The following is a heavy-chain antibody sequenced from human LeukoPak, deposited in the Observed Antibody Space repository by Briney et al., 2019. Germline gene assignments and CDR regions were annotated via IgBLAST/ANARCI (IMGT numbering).Heavy chain of an antibody. CDR2: IKQDASQ. CDR3: ARGPDFGDRLDYFDY. J-gene: IGHJ4*02. CDR1: GFTFSRHW. D-gene: IGHD4-17*01. V-gene: IGHV3-7*01. Sequence: PGGSLRLSCAASGFTFSRHWMGCVRQAPGKGLEWVANIKQDASQYYVDSVRGRFITSRDNAKNSLSLQMNSLRLEDTAVYYCARGPDFGDRLDYFDYWGQGTLVTVSS.